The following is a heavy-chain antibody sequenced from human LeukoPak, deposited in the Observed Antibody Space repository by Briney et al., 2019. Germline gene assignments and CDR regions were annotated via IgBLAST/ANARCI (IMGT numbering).Heavy chain of an antibody. CDR2: FDPEDGET. V-gene: IGHV1-24*01. CDR3: ATGIAVAGTAPDPRFFDY. D-gene: IGHD6-19*01. CDR1: GYTLTELS. Sequence: ASVKVSCKVSGYTLTELSMHWVRQAPGKGLEWMGGFDPEDGETIYTQKFQGRVTMTEDTSTDTAYMELSSLRSEDTAVYYCATGIAVAGTAPDPRFFDYWGQGTLVTVSS. J-gene: IGHJ4*02.